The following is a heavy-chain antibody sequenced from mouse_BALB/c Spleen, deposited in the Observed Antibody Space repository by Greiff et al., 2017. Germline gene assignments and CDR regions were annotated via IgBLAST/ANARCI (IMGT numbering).Heavy chain of an antibody. CDR2: IYPGNVNT. CDR3: ARGGVRHAMDY. J-gene: IGHJ4*01. CDR1: GYTFTSYY. D-gene: IGHD2-14*01. V-gene: IGHV1S56*01. Sequence: QVQLQQSGPELVKPGASVRISCKASGYTFTSYYIHWVKQRPGQGLEWIGWIYPGNVNTKYNEKFKGKATLTADKSSSTAYMQLSSLTSEDSAVYFCARGGVRHAMDYWGQGTSVTVSS.